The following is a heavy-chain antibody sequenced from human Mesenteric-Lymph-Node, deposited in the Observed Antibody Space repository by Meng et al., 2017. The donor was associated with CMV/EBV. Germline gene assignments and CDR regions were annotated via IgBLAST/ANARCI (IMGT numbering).Heavy chain of an antibody. CDR1: GGSISSSSYY. CDR2: IYYSGST. CDR3: ARGNVWAGENWFDP. V-gene: IGHV4-39*01. J-gene: IGHJ5*02. Sequence: SGGSISSSSYYWGWIRQPPGKGLEWIGSIYYSGSTYYNPSLKSRVTISVDTSKNQFSLKLSSVTAADTAVYYCARGNVWAGENWFDPWGQETLVTVSS. D-gene: IGHD3-16*01.